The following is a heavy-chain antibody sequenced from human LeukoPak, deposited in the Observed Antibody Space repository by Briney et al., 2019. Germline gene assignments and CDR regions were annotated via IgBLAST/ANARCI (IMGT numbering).Heavy chain of an antibody. V-gene: IGHV4-59*01. CDR2: IYYSGST. Sequence: PSETLSLTCTVSGGSISSYYWSWLRQPPGKGLEWIGYIYYSGSTNYNPSLKSRVTISVDTSKNQFSLKLSSVTAADTAVYYCARGKYYYDTTPGYWGQGTLVTVSS. D-gene: IGHD3-22*01. CDR1: GGSISSYY. J-gene: IGHJ4*02. CDR3: ARGKYYYDTTPGY.